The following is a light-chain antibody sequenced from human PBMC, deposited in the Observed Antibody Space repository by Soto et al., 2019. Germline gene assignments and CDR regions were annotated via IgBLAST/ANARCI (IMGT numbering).Light chain of an antibody. CDR3: QQVNSYPLT. V-gene: IGKV1-9*01. Sequence: DIQLTQSPSFLSASVGDRVTITCRASQGISSYLAWYQQKPGNAPKVLIYAASTLQSGVPSRFSGSGSGTEFTLTISSLQPEDFATYYCQQVNSYPLTFGPGTKVDIK. CDR1: QGISSY. CDR2: AAS. J-gene: IGKJ3*01.